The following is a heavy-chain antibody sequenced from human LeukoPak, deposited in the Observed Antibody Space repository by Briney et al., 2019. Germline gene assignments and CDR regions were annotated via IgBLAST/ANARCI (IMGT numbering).Heavy chain of an antibody. CDR2: IIPIFGTA. J-gene: IGHJ4*02. Sequence: SVKVSCKASGYTFTGYYMHWVRQAPGQGLEWMGGIIPIFGTANYAQKFQGRVTITADESTSTAYMELSSLRSEDTAVYYCARGAMTGVSRFYFDYWGQGTLVTVSS. CDR3: ARGAMTGVSRFYFDY. V-gene: IGHV1-69*13. D-gene: IGHD1-20*01. CDR1: GYTFTGYY.